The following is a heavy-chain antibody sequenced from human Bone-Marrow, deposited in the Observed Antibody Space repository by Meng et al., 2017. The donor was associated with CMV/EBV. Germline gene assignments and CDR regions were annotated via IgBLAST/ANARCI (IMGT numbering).Heavy chain of an antibody. CDR3: ARDRGGYCSSTSCYDYYYGMDV. V-gene: IGHV1-18*01. J-gene: IGHJ6*01. CDR2: ISAYNGNT. D-gene: IGHD2-2*03. CDR1: GYTFTSYG. Sequence: ASVKVSCKASGYTFTSYGISWVRQAPGQGLEWMGWISAYNGNTNYAQKLQGRVTMTTDTSTSTAYMELRSLRSDDTAVYYCARDRGGYCSSTSCYDYYYGMDVWGQGTTVTGSS.